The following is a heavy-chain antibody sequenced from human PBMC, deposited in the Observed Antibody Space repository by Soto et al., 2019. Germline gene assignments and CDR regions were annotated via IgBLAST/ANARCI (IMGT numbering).Heavy chain of an antibody. D-gene: IGHD6-13*01. CDR3: ARILAAAANYYYYGMDV. Sequence: QVQLVQSGAEVKKPGSSVKVSCKASGGTFSSYAISWVRQAPGQGLEWMGGIIPIFGTANYAQKFQGRVTITADESTSTANMELSSLRSEDTAVYYCARILAAAANYYYYGMDVWGQGTTVTVSS. V-gene: IGHV1-69*12. CDR1: GGTFSSYA. CDR2: IIPIFGTA. J-gene: IGHJ6*02.